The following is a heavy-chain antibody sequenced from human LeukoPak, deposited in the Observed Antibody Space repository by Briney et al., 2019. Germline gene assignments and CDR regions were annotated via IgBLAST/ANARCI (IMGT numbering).Heavy chain of an antibody. CDR1: GFTFSSYA. J-gene: IGHJ5*02. CDR3: ARDVGPAYSSSWQWFDP. CDR2: ISSNGGST. Sequence: GGSLRLSCAASGFTFSSYAMHWVRQAPGKGLEYVSAISSNGGSTYYANSVKGRFTISRDNSKNTLYLQMGSLRAEDMAVYYCARDVGPAYSSSWQWFDPWGQGTLVTVSS. V-gene: IGHV3-64*01. D-gene: IGHD6-13*01.